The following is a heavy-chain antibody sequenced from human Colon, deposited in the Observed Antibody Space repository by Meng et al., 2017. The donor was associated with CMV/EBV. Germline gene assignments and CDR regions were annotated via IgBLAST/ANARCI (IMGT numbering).Heavy chain of an antibody. CDR3: ARSGYGGNTVCDH. CDR2: ISGSGDIT. J-gene: IGHJ4*02. CDR1: GFTLSDFY. V-gene: IGHV3-11*01. Sequence: GESLKISCAASGFTLSDFYMSWIRQAPGKGLEWVSYISGSGDITSYADSLKGRFTIPRDNDKKSVYLEMTNLRAEDTAVYYCARSGYGGNTVCDHWGQGTLVTVSS. D-gene: IGHD4-23*01.